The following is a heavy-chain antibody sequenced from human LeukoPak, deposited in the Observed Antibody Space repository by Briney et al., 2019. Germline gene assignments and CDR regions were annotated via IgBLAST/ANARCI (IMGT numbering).Heavy chain of an antibody. D-gene: IGHD7-27*01. CDR3: VTDVWGPHF. CDR1: GFTFSSYA. CDR2: ISYDGSKK. Sequence: GRSLRLSCAASGFTFSSYAMHWVRQAPGKGLEWVAVISYDGSKKYYADSVKGRFTISRDNSKNTLYLQMNSLRVEDTALYYCVTDVWGPHFWGQGALVTVSS. J-gene: IGHJ4*02. V-gene: IGHV3-30-3*01.